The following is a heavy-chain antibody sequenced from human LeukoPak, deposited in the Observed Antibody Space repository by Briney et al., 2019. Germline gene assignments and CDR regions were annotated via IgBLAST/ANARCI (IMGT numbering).Heavy chain of an antibody. D-gene: IGHD6-13*01. CDR1: GFTFSSYA. CDR3: TRERKSGIAAFDY. CDR2: IWYDGINK. Sequence: GGSLRLSCAASGFTFSSYAMHWVRQAPGKGLEWVAVIWYDGINKFHADSVRGRFTISRDNSKNTVYLQMNSLRAEDTAVYYCTRERKSGIAAFDYWGQGTLVTVSS. J-gene: IGHJ4*02. V-gene: IGHV3-33*08.